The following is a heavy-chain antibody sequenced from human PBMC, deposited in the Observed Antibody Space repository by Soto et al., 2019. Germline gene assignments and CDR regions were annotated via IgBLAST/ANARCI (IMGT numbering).Heavy chain of an antibody. V-gene: IGHV3-23*01. J-gene: IGHJ3*02. D-gene: IGHD4-17*01. Sequence: GGSLRLSCAASGITFTKYAMAWVRQAPEKGLEWVSGISGSGGGTYYADSVKGRFTNSRNNSKNTMFMQMNSRRAEDTAKYYCVGDYGGLEGFDIWGQGTMVTVSS. CDR1: GITFTKYA. CDR2: ISGSGGGT. CDR3: VGDYGGLEGFDI.